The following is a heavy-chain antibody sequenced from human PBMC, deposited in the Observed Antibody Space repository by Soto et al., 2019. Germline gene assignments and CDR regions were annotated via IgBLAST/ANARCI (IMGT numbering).Heavy chain of an antibody. D-gene: IGHD2-2*01. V-gene: IGHV1-69*01. Sequence: QVQLVQSGAEVKKPGSSVKVSCKASGGTFSSYAISWVRQAPGQGLEWMGGIIPISDTTNYAQKFQGRVTITADESTSTAYMGLSSLRSEDTAVYYCARSQGSSTSLEIYYYYYYGMDVWAKGPRSPSP. J-gene: IGHJ6*02. CDR1: GGTFSSYA. CDR3: ARSQGSSTSLEIYYYYYYGMDV. CDR2: IIPISDTT.